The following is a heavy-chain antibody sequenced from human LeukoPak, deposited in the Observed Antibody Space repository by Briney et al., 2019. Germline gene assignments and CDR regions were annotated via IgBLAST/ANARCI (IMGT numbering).Heavy chain of an antibody. V-gene: IGHV3-73*01. Sequence: GGSLRLSCAASGFTFSGSAVHWVRQSSGKGLEWVGHIDKKDNLYAAAYAESVKGRFTISRDDSKDTAFLHMDSLKTEDTALYYCTRDRGTYNWFGPWGQGTLVTVSS. CDR1: GFTFSGSA. CDR2: IDKKDNLYAA. D-gene: IGHD2-15*01. CDR3: TRDRGTYNWFGP. J-gene: IGHJ5*02.